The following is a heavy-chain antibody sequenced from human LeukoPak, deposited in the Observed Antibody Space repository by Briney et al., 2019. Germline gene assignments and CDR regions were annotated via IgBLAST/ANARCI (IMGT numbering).Heavy chain of an antibody. CDR2: INPNSGGT. CDR3: ARDGTYYDFWSGYFSNNYYYYYMDV. J-gene: IGHJ6*03. CDR1: GYTFTGYY. D-gene: IGHD3-3*01. Sequence: ASVKVSCKASGYTFTGYYMHWVRQAPGQGLEWMGWINPNSGGTNYAQKFQGRVTMTRGTSISTAYMELSRLRSDDTAVYYCARDGTYYDFWSGYFSNNYYYYYMDVWGKGTTVTVSS. V-gene: IGHV1-2*02.